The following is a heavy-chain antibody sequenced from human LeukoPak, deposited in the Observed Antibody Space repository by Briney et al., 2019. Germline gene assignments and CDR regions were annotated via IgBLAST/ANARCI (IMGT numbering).Heavy chain of an antibody. J-gene: IGHJ6*02. D-gene: IGHD3-10*01. CDR2: ISSSGSTI. Sequence: GGSLRLSCAASGFTFSDYYMSWIRQAPGKGLEWVSYISSSGSTIYYADSVKGRVTISRDNAKNSLYLQMNSLRAEDTAVYYCAFFSDYYYGMDVWGQGTTVTVSS. V-gene: IGHV3-11*01. CDR1: GFTFSDYY. CDR3: AFFSDYYYGMDV.